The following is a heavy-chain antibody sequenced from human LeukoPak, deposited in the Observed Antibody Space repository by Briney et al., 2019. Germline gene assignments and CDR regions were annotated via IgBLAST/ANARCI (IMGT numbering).Heavy chain of an antibody. V-gene: IGHV2-5*01. CDR2: IYWNDDV. CDR1: GFSFSTSGVG. J-gene: IGHJ4*02. D-gene: IGHD3-9*01. Sequence: SGPTLVKPTQTLTLTCTFSGFSFSTSGVGVGWIRQPPGEALDWPALIYWNDDVPYSPSLRSRLTITKDTSKNQVVLTMTNMDPVDTATYYCAHSPYSTNWLFFDYWGQGTLVTVSS. CDR3: AHSPYSTNWLFFDY.